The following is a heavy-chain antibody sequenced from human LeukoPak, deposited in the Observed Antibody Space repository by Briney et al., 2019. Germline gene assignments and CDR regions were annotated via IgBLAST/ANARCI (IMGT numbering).Heavy chain of an antibody. D-gene: IGHD3-3*01. CDR3: ARGVLRFLEWEPYYFDY. CDR1: GGSFSGYY. J-gene: IGHJ4*02. V-gene: IGHV4-34*01. Sequence: SETLYLTCAVYGGSFSGYYWSWIRQPPGKGLEWIGEINHSGSTNYNPSLKSRVTISVDTSKNQFSLKLSSVTAADTAVYYCARGVLRFLEWEPYYFDYWGQGTLVTVSS. CDR2: INHSGST.